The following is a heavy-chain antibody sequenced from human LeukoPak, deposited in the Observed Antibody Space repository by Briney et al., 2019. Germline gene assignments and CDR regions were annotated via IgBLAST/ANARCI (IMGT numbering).Heavy chain of an antibody. D-gene: IGHD2-2*01. V-gene: IGHV3-23*01. J-gene: IGHJ6*03. CDR3: AKDHLRYCSSTSCFSMDV. Sequence: GGSLRLSCAASGFTFSSYAMSWVRQAPGKGLEWVSAISGSGGSTYYADSVKGRFTISRDNSKNTLYLQMNSLRAEDTAVYYCAKDHLRYCSSTSCFSMDVWGKGTTVTVSS. CDR2: ISGSGGST. CDR1: GFTFSSYA.